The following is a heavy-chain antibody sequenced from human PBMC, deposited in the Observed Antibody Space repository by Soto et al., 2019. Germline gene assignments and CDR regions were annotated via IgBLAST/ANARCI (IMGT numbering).Heavy chain of an antibody. CDR3: ARERTTMIVVVMTD. V-gene: IGHV3-23*01. Sequence: HPGGSLRLSCAASGFTFSDYAMTWVRQAPGKGLEWVSVFSASGSTYYADSVKGRFTISRDNSKSTLFLEMNSLRVEDTAVYYCARERTTMIVVVMTDWGQGTMVTVSS. D-gene: IGHD3-22*01. CDR1: GFTFSDYA. J-gene: IGHJ3*01. CDR2: FSASGST.